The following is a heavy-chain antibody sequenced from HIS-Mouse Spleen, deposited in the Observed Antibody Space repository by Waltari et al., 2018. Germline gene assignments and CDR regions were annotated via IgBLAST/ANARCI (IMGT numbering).Heavy chain of an antibody. J-gene: IGHJ4*02. CDR3: ARELGRVGYFDY. CDR2: ISYDGRNK. D-gene: IGHD7-27*01. V-gene: IGHV3-30*04. Sequence: QVQLVESGGGVVQPGRSLRLSCAASGFTFSSYAMHWVRQAPGKGLEWVEVISYDGRNKYYADSVKARFTISRDNSKNTLYLQMNSLRAEDTAVYYCARELGRVGYFDYWGQGTLVTVSS. CDR1: GFTFSSYA.